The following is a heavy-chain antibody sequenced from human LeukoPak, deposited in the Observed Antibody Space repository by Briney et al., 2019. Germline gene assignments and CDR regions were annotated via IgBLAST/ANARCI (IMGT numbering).Heavy chain of an antibody. V-gene: IGHV1-8*01. Sequence: ASVTVSFKASGYTFTSYDINWVRQATGQGLEWMGWMNPNSGNTGYAQKFQGRVAMTRNTSITTAYMELSSLRSEDTAVYYCARGLGRTAMVTRGGVRFDYWGQGTLVTVSS. CDR3: ARGLGRTAMVTRGGVRFDY. J-gene: IGHJ4*02. D-gene: IGHD5-18*01. CDR1: GYTFTSYD. CDR2: MNPNSGNT.